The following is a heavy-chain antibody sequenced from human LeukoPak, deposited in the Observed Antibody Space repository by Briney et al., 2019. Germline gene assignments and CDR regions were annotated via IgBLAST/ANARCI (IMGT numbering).Heavy chain of an antibody. CDR2: FDPEDGES. CDR3: ATEVIVGGRDV. J-gene: IGHJ6*02. V-gene: IGHV1-24*01. Sequence: ASVKDSCQVSGYTLTELSMHWLRQATGKGLAWMGGFDPEDGESIYAQKFQGRVTMSEDTSTDTAYMELSSLRSEDTAVYYCATEVIVGGRDVWGQGTTVTVSS. CDR1: GYTLTELS. D-gene: IGHD3-16*02.